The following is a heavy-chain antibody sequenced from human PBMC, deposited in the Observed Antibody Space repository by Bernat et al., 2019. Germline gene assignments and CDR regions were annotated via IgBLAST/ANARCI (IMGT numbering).Heavy chain of an antibody. CDR2: IRSKAYGGTT. D-gene: IGHD3-22*01. CDR3: TRAPYYDSSAAGTWYFDL. J-gene: IGHJ2*01. V-gene: IGHV3-49*03. CDR1: GFTFGDDA. Sequence: EVQLVESGGGLVQPGRSLRLSWTASGFTFGDDAISWFRQAPGNGLEWVGFIRSKAYGGTTETAASVKGRFTISRDDSKSIAYLKMNSLITEDTAVYYCTRAPYYDSSAAGTWYFDLWGRGTLVTVSS.